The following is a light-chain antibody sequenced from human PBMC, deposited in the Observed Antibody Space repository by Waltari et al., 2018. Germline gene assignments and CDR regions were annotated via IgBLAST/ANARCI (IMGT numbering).Light chain of an antibody. J-gene: IGKJ1*01. CDR3: QQYYSTPWT. CDR1: QSVLYRSDNKHF. Sequence: DIVMTQSPDSLAVSLGERATINCKSSQSVLYRSDNKHFLAWYQQKPGQPPKLLIYWASTRESGVPDRFSGSGSGTDFTLTISSLQAEDVAVYYCQQYYSTPWTFAQGTKVEIK. V-gene: IGKV4-1*01. CDR2: WAS.